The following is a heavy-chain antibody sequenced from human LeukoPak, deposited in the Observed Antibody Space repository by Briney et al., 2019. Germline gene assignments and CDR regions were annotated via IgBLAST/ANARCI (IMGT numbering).Heavy chain of an antibody. J-gene: IGHJ6*03. Sequence: GGSLRLSCAASGFTFSSYWMSWVRQAPGKGLEWVANIKQDGSEKYYVDSVKGRFTISRDNAKNSLYLQMNSLTAADTAVYYCARGPPRGKYYYMDVWGKGTTVTVSS. V-gene: IGHV3-7*01. CDR1: GFTFSSYW. CDR2: IKQDGSEK. CDR3: ARGPPRGKYYYMDV. D-gene: IGHD1-1*01.